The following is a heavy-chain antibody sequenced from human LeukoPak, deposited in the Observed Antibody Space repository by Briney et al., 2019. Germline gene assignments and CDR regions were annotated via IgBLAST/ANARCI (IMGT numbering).Heavy chain of an antibody. D-gene: IGHD3-22*01. Sequence: SVKVSCKASGGTFSSYAISWVRQAPGQGLEWMGGIIPIFGTANYAQKFQGRVTITADESTSTAYMELSSLRSEDTAVYYCATTYYDSSGRGAFDIWGQGTMVTVSS. V-gene: IGHV1-69*01. CDR2: IIPIFGTA. CDR3: ATTYYDSSGRGAFDI. J-gene: IGHJ3*02. CDR1: GGTFSSYA.